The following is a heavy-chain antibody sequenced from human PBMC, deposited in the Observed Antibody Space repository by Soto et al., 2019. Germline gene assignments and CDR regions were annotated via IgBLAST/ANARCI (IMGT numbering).Heavy chain of an antibody. D-gene: IGHD4-17*01. CDR1: GYTFTSYA. Sequence: ASAKLPCNASGYTFTSYAIIWVRQATGQGLEWMGWISAYNGNTNYAQKLQGRVTMTTDTSTSTAYMELRSLRSDDTAVYYCARGGDDYGDFVDYWGQGTRVTVSA. V-gene: IGHV1-18*01. CDR3: ARGGDDYGDFVDY. CDR2: ISAYNGNT. J-gene: IGHJ4*02.